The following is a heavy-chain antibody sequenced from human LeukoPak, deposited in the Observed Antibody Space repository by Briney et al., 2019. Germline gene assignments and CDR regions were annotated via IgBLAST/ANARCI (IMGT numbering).Heavy chain of an antibody. D-gene: IGHD3-10*01. CDR1: GNSVSSNSAG. Sequence: SQTLSLTCAISGNSVSSNSAGWNWIRQSPSRGLEWLRRTYYRSRWYTDYAIFVESRITINPDTSKNQISLQLNSVTPEDTAVYYCVRDLGPGRAFWFDPWGQGTPVTVSS. CDR2: TYYRSRWYT. V-gene: IGHV6-1*01. J-gene: IGHJ5*02. CDR3: VRDLGPGRAFWFDP.